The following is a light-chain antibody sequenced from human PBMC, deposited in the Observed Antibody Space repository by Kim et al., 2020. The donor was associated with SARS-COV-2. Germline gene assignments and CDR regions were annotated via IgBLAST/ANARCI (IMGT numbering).Light chain of an antibody. CDR3: QVWDSSSDHPGV. V-gene: IGLV3-21*04. CDR1: NIGSKS. CDR2: YDS. J-gene: IGLJ1*01. Sequence: PGKTARITCGGNNIGSKSVHWCQQKPGQAPVLVIYYDSDRPSGIPERFSGSNSGNTATLTISRVEAGDEADYYCQVWDSSSDHPGVFGTGTKVTVL.